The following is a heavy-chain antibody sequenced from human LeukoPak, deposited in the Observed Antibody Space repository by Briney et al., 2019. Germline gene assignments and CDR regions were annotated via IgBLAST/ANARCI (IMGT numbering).Heavy chain of an antibody. CDR3: AKISPYSSSGRRNYYYYYMDV. CDR2: IRYDGSNK. J-gene: IGHJ6*03. D-gene: IGHD6-6*01. CDR1: GFTFSSYG. V-gene: IGHV3-30*02. Sequence: GGSLRLSCAASGFTFSSYGMHWVRQAPGKGLEWVAFIRYDGSNKYYADSVKGRSTISRDNSKNTLYLQMNSLRAEDTAVYYCAKISPYSSSGRRNYYYYYMDVWGKGTTVTVSS.